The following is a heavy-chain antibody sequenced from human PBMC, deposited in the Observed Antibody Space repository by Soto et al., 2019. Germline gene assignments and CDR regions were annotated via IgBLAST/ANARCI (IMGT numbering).Heavy chain of an antibody. D-gene: IGHD3-9*01. CDR1: GGSISSSSYH. J-gene: IGHJ6*02. Sequence: PSETLSLTCTVSGGSISSSSYHWGWIRQPPGKGLEWIGSIYYSGSTYYNPSLKSRVTISVDTSKNQFSLKLSSVTAADTAVYYCARRDITIFLHYYYGMDVWGQGTTVTVSS. CDR3: ARRDITIFLHYYYGMDV. V-gene: IGHV4-39*01. CDR2: IYYSGST.